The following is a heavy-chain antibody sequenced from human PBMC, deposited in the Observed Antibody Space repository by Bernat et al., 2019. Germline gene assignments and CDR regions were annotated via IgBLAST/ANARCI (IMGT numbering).Heavy chain of an antibody. J-gene: IGHJ6*02. CDR2: ISYDGSKK. CDR1: GFTFSSYG. CDR3: AKDTGVVAATPYYYGMDV. D-gene: IGHD2-15*01. V-gene: IGHV3-30*18. Sequence: QVQLVESGGGVVQPGSSLRLSCAASGFTFSSYGMHWVRQAPGKGLAWVAVISYDGSKKYYAGAVKGRFTISRDNSKNTLYLQMNSMRAEDTAVYYCAKDTGVVAATPYYYGMDVWGQGTTVNVSS.